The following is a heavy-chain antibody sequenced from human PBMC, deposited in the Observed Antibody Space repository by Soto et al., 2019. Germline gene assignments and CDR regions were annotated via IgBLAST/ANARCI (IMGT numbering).Heavy chain of an antibody. CDR1: GFTFSSYA. J-gene: IGHJ6*02. CDR2: ISYDGSNK. CDR3: ARDRSPDDSFFYGMDV. D-gene: IGHD3-22*01. Sequence: GGSLRLSCAASGFTFSSYAMHWVRQAPGKGLEWVAVISYDGSNKYYADSVKGRFTISRDNSKNTLYLQMNSLRAEDTAVYYCARDRSPDDSFFYGMDVWGQGTTVTVSS. V-gene: IGHV3-30-3*01.